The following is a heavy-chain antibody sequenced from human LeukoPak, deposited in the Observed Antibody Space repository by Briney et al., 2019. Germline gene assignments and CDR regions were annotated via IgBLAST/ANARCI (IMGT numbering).Heavy chain of an antibody. Sequence: GSLRLSCVASGVTLSNYAMSWARQAPGKGLEWVSGISSSGSGGNTYYADSVKGRFTISRDSSRNTLFLQMNSLRAEDTAVYYCGKNRYSGSLSPFDIWGQGTMVTVSS. D-gene: IGHD1-26*01. CDR3: GKNRYSGSLSPFDI. J-gene: IGHJ3*02. V-gene: IGHV3-23*01. CDR2: ISSSGSGGNT. CDR1: GVTLSNYA.